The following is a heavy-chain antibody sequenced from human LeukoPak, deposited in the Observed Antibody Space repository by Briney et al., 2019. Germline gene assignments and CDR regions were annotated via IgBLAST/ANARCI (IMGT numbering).Heavy chain of an antibody. D-gene: IGHD6-19*01. CDR1: GFTFSSYA. Sequence: AGGSLRLSCAASGFTFSSYAMSWVRQAPGKGLEWVSAISGSGGSTYYADSVKGRFTISRDNSKNTLYLQMNSLRAEDTAVYYCAKDLRWGYSSGWYYPGWGQGTLVTVSS. CDR2: ISGSGGST. CDR3: AKDLRWGYSSGWYYPG. J-gene: IGHJ4*02. V-gene: IGHV3-23*01.